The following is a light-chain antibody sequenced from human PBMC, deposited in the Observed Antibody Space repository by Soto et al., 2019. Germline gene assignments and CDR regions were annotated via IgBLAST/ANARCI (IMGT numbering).Light chain of an antibody. Sequence: QSALTQPASVSGSPRQSITISCTGTNSDVGSYNLVSWFQQHPGKAPKLVIYEVTKRPSGVSDRFSGSKSGNTASLTISGLQTEDEADYDCFSYAGDSVYVFGPVTKLTVL. J-gene: IGLJ1*01. CDR3: FSYAGDSVYV. CDR2: EVT. CDR1: NSDVGSYNL. V-gene: IGLV2-23*02.